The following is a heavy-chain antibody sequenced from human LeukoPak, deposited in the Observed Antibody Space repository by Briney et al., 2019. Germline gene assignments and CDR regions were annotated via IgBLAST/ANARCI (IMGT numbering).Heavy chain of an antibody. V-gene: IGHV3-23*01. CDR3: AREGGSYPDAFDI. J-gene: IGHJ3*02. Sequence: GGSLRLSCAASGFTFSSYAMSWVRQAPGKGLEWVSAISGSGGSTYYADSVKGRFTIARHNSKNTLYLQMNSLRAEDTAVYYCAREGGSYPDAFDIWGQGTMVTVSS. D-gene: IGHD1-26*01. CDR2: ISGSGGST. CDR1: GFTFSSYA.